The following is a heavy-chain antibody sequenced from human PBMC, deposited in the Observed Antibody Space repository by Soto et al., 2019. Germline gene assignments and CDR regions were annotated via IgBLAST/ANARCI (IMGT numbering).Heavy chain of an antibody. D-gene: IGHD3-22*01. CDR3: SIIVVPRGNY. CDR1: GYIFTSND. Sequence: QVQLVQSGAEVKKPGASVKVSCKTSGYIFTSNDITWVRQAPGQGLEWMGWNSAYNGNTKYAQKLQGRVTMTTDTSTSTAYMELRSLRSDDTAVYYCSIIVVPRGNYWGQGTLVTVSS. J-gene: IGHJ4*02. CDR2: NSAYNGNT. V-gene: IGHV1-18*04.